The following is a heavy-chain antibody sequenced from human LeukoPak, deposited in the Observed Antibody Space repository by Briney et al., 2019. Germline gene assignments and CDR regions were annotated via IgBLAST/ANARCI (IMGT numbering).Heavy chain of an antibody. CDR3: ARGIIAAHFYYYYYMDV. D-gene: IGHD6-6*01. J-gene: IGHJ6*03. Sequence: ASVKVSCKASGYTFTSYDINWVRQATGQGLEWMGWMNPNSGNTGYAQKFQGRVTMTRNTSISTAYMELSSLRSDDTAVYYCARGIIAAHFYYYYYMDVWGKGTTVTVSS. CDR2: MNPNSGNT. V-gene: IGHV1-8*01. CDR1: GYTFTSYD.